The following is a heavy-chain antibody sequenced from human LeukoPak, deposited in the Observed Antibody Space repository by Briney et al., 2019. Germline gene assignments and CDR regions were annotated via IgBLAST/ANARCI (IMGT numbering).Heavy chain of an antibody. CDR2: ISSSSSYI. Sequence: GGSLRLSCAASGFTFSSYAMSWVRQAPGKGLEWVSSISSSSSYIYYADSVKGRFTISRDNAKNSLYLQMNSLRAEDTAVYYCARDNTDEYYYDSSGYYGDYWGQGTLVTVSS. CDR1: GFTFSSYA. J-gene: IGHJ4*02. V-gene: IGHV3-21*01. D-gene: IGHD3-22*01. CDR3: ARDNTDEYYYDSSGYYGDY.